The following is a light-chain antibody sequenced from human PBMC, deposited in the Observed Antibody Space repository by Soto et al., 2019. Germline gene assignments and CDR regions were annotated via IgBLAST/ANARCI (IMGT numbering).Light chain of an antibody. CDR1: QSVNNNF. Sequence: EIVLTQSPGTLSLSPGERATLSCRASQSVNNNFLAWYQRKPGQAPRLLIYGASSRATGIPDRFSGSGSGTDFTLTIRRLEPGDFAVYYCQQYGSSQYTFGQGTKLEIK. CDR3: QQYGSSQYT. J-gene: IGKJ2*01. CDR2: GAS. V-gene: IGKV3-20*01.